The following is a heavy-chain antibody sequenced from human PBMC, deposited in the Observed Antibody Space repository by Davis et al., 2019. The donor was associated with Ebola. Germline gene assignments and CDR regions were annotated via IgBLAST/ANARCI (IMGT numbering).Heavy chain of an antibody. J-gene: IGHJ2*01. V-gene: IGHV6-1*01. D-gene: IGHD3/OR15-3a*01. CDR1: GDRVSSNTAT. CDR3: ARGTGWPKWCFDL. Sequence: HSQTLSLTCVVSGDRVSSNTATWNWIRQSPSRGLEWLGRTYYRSKWYNDYDLSVESRATITSDTSRNQFSLQLSSVTPEDTAVYFCARGTGWPKWCFDLWGPGTLVTVSS. CDR2: TYYRSKWYN.